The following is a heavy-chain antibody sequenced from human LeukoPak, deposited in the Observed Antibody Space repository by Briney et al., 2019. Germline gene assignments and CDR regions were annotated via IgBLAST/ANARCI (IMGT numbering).Heavy chain of an antibody. Sequence: SETLSLTCAVYGGSFSGYYWSWIRQPPGKGLEWIGEINHSGSTNYNPSLKSRVTISVDTSKNQFSLKLGSVTAADTAVYYCARASRTPHYYGSGSYLDYWGQGTLVTVSS. D-gene: IGHD3-10*01. CDR3: ARASRTPHYYGSGSYLDY. CDR2: INHSGST. J-gene: IGHJ4*02. CDR1: GGSFSGYY. V-gene: IGHV4-34*01.